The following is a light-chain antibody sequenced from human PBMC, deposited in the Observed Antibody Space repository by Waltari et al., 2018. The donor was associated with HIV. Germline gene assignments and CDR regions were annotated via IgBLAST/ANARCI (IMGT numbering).Light chain of an antibody. V-gene: IGLV2-14*03. CDR3: SSYTSSSPYA. J-gene: IGLJ1*01. CDR2: DVS. CDR1: SSDVGGCNH. Sequence: QSPLTQPASVSGSPGQSITISCTGTSSDVGGCNHLPWYQQHPGKAPKLMIHDVSNRPSGVSNRFSGSKSGNTASLTISGLQAEDEADYYCSSYTSSSPYAFGTGTKVTVL.